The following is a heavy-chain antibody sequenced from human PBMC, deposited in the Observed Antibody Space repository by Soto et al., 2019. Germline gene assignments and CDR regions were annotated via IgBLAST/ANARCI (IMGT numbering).Heavy chain of an antibody. CDR3: AKDSSGWYKYFDY. V-gene: IGHV3-23*01. Sequence: PGGSLRLSCAASGFTFSNAWMSWVRQAPGKGLEWVSAISGSGGSTYYADSVKGRFTISRDNSKNTLYLQMNSLRAEDTAVYYCAKDSSGWYKYFDYWGQGTLVTVSS. D-gene: IGHD6-19*01. J-gene: IGHJ4*02. CDR2: ISGSGGST. CDR1: GFTFSNAW.